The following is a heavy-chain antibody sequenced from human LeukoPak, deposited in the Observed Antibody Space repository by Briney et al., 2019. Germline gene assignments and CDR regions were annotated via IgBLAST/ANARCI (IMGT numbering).Heavy chain of an antibody. Sequence: SETLSFTCAVYGGSFSGYYWSWIRQPPGKGLEWIGEINHSGSTNYNPSLKSRVTISVDTSKNQFSLKLSSVTAADTAVYYCARVAEMATTGDYWGQGTLVTVSS. D-gene: IGHD5-24*01. CDR3: ARVAEMATTGDY. J-gene: IGHJ4*02. V-gene: IGHV4-34*01. CDR2: INHSGST. CDR1: GGSFSGYY.